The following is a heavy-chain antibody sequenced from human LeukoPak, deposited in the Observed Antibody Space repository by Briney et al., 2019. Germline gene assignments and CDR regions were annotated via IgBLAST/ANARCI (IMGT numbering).Heavy chain of an antibody. CDR3: ARQTGSGLFILP. D-gene: IGHD3/OR15-3a*01. Sequence: SETLSLTCSVSGYSISSDYYWGWIRQPPGKGLEWIGSIYYSGNTYYNASLKSQVSISIDTSKNQFSLKLTSVTAADTAVYYCARQTGSGLFILPGGQGTLVTVSS. V-gene: IGHV4-38-2*02. CDR1: GYSISSDYY. J-gene: IGHJ4*02. CDR2: IYYSGNT.